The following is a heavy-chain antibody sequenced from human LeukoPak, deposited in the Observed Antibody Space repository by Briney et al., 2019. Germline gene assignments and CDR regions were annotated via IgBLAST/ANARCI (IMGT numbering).Heavy chain of an antibody. D-gene: IGHD3-22*01. CDR1: GGSISSYY. Sequence: SETLSLTCTVSGGSISSYYWSWLRQPAGKGLEWVGRIYTSGSTNYNPSLKSRVTMSVDTSKNQFSLKLSSVTAADTAVYYCARDYDSSGRTTDAFDIWGQGTMVTVSS. CDR3: ARDYDSSGRTTDAFDI. J-gene: IGHJ3*02. V-gene: IGHV4-4*07. CDR2: IYTSGST.